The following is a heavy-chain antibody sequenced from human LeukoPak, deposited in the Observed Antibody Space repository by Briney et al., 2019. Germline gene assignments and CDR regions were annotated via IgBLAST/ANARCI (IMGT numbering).Heavy chain of an antibody. V-gene: IGHV4-38-2*02. D-gene: IGHD3-10*01. J-gene: IGHJ4*02. CDR2: IYHSGST. Sequence: PSETLSLTCTVSDYSISSGYGYYWGWIRQPPGKGLEWIGSIYHSGSTYYNPSLKSRVTISVDTSKNQFSLKLSSVTAADTAVYYCARVGYLWFGELSYYFDYWGQGTLVTVSS. CDR1: DYSISSGYGYY. CDR3: ARVGYLWFGELSYYFDY.